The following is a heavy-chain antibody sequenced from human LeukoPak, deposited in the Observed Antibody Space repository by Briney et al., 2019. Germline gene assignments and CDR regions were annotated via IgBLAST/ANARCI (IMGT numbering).Heavy chain of an antibody. CDR3: ARVVAAAGNNWFDP. CDR1: GGSNSSYY. Sequence: PSETLSLTCTVSGGSNSSYYWTWIRQPPGKGLEWIGYIYYSGSTNYNPSLKSRVTISVDTSKNQFSLKLNSVTAADTAVYYCARVVAAAGNNWFDPWGQGTLVTVSS. CDR2: IYYSGST. D-gene: IGHD6-13*01. V-gene: IGHV4-59*12. J-gene: IGHJ5*02.